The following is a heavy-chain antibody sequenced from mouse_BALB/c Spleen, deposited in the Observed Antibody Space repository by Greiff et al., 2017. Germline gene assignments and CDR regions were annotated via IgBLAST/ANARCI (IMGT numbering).Heavy chain of an antibody. J-gene: IGHJ1*01. V-gene: IGHV5-17*02. CDR1: GFTFSSFG. Sequence: EVKLVESGGGLVQPGGSRKLSCAASGFTFSSFGMHWVRQAPEKGLEWVAYISSGSSTIYYADTVKGRFTISRDNPKNTLFMQMTSLRSEDTAMYYCAILTTADLNVWGAGTTVTVSS. D-gene: IGHD1-2*01. CDR2: ISSGSSTI. CDR3: AILTTADLNV.